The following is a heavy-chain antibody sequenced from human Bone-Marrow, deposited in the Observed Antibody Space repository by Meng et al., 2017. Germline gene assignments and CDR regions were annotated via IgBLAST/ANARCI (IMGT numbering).Heavy chain of an antibody. J-gene: IGHJ4*02. CDR3: ARGLRAARPLLFGY. CDR2: INHSGST. CDR1: GGSFIGYY. D-gene: IGHD6-6*01. V-gene: IGHV4-34*01. Sequence: QVQVRSGGEVLLKPSDTQSLTCAVYGGSFIGYYWSWIRQPPGKGLEWIGEINHSGSTNYNPSLKSRVTISVDTSKNQFSLKLSSVTAADTAAYYCARGLRAARPLLFGYWGQGTLVTVSS.